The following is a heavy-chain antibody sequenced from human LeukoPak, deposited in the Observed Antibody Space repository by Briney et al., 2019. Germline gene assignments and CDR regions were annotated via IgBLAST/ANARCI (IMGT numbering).Heavy chain of an antibody. V-gene: IGHV3-7*01. CDR3: ARPDSSDNDAFDI. Sequence: QAGGSLRLSCAASGFIFSSYWMSWVRQAPGKGLEWVANIKQDGSEKYYVDSVKGRFTISRDNAKNSLYLQMNSLRAEDTAVYYCARPDSSDNDAFDIWGQGTMVTVSS. CDR1: GFIFSSYW. D-gene: IGHD3-22*01. J-gene: IGHJ3*02. CDR2: IKQDGSEK.